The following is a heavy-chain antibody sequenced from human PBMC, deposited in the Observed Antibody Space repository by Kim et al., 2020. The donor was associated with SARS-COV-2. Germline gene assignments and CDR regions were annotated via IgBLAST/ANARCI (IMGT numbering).Heavy chain of an antibody. V-gene: IGHV3-20*04. CDR2: INSNGGST. CDR1: GYTFNDYA. Sequence: GGSLRLSCAASGYTFNDYAMSWVRQAPGKGLEWVSAINSNGGSTGYADSVKGRFTISRDNAKNSLYLQMNSLRAEDTALYYCARHEAFDVWDQGTMVNV. CDR3: ARHEAFDV. J-gene: IGHJ3*01.